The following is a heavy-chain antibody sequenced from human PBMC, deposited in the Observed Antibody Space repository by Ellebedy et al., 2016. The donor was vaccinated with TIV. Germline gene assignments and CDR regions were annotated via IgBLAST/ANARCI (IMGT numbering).Heavy chain of an antibody. J-gene: IGHJ4*02. D-gene: IGHD3-16*01. Sequence: GESLKISCAASGFTFSVTWMSWARQAPGKGLEWVARIKYDGADKDYVDSVKGRFTISRDNAKNSLYLQMNSLRVEDTAVYFCVIARNYALDSWGQGTLVTVSS. CDR1: GFTFSVTW. CDR3: VIARNYALDS. CDR2: IKYDGADK. V-gene: IGHV3-7*01.